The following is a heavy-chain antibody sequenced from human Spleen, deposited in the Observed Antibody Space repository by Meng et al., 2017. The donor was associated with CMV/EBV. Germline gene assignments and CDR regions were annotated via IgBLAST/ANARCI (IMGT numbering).Heavy chain of an antibody. J-gene: IGHJ4*02. V-gene: IGHV3-38-3*01. Sequence: GESLKISCAASGFTVSSNEMSWVRQAPGKGLEWVSSISGGSTYYADSRKGRFTISRDNSKNTLYLQMSSLRAEDTAVYYCARGGGYQLLLVYFDYWGQGTLVTVSS. CDR2: ISGGST. CDR1: GFTVSSNE. CDR3: ARGGGYQLLLVYFDY. D-gene: IGHD2-2*01.